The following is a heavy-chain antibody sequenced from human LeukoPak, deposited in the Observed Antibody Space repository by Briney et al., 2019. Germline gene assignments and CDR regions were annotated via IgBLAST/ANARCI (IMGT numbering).Heavy chain of an antibody. CDR2: IKPGGIT. Sequence: SETLSLTCAVHGGSFSGFYWTWMRQPPGKGLEWIGEIKPGGITSYKLSLTSRVTKSQDTSNNQFSLKLTSVTAADTAVYYCARGLGEGYPDYWGPGTLVTVSS. CDR1: GGSFSGFY. V-gene: IGHV4-34*01. J-gene: IGHJ4*02. D-gene: IGHD5-24*01. CDR3: ARGLGEGYPDY.